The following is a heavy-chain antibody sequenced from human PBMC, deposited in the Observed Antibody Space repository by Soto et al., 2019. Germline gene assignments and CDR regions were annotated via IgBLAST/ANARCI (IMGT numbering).Heavy chain of an antibody. CDR1: RFTFSNYW. D-gene: IGHD2-21*01. V-gene: IGHV3-7*04. CDR2: IKEDGSEK. Sequence: DVQLVESGGGLVQPGGSLRLSCAAYRFTFSNYWMTWVRQAPGKGLEWVANIKEDGSEKSHVDSVKGRFTISRDNAKNSLYLQMNRLRGEETAVYYFARAAYSGDGLDVWGQGTTVTVS. J-gene: IGHJ6*02. CDR3: ARAAYSGDGLDV.